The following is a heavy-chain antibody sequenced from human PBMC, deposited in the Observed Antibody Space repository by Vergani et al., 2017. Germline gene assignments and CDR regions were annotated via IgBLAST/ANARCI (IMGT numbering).Heavy chain of an antibody. V-gene: IGHV3-48*04. CDR2: IGSDSKTM. D-gene: IGHD3-16*01. CDR3: AIKGGSF. J-gene: IGHJ4*01. Sequence: HLVASGGALVRPGGPLRLPCLASDFHSNLFSMNWVRQAPGKGFEWISYIGSDSKTMYYADSVKGRFSISRDNDQLSIYLQMNSLKVEDTGVYYCAIKGGSFGGPGTLVTVSS. CDR1: DFHSNLFS.